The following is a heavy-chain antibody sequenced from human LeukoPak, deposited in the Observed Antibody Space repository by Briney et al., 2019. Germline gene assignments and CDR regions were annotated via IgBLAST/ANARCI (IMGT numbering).Heavy chain of an antibody. J-gene: IGHJ6*02. V-gene: IGHV3-64D*09. CDR3: VRGYSFGPSGMDV. CDR1: GFPFSSYA. CDR2: ISDSGGST. Sequence: GGSLRLSSSASGFPFSSYAMHSVRQAPGKGLEYVSAISDSGGSTYYADSVKGRFSISRDNSKNTLYLQMSSLRAEVTAVYFCVRGYSFGPSGMDVWGQGTTVTVSS. D-gene: IGHD2-15*01.